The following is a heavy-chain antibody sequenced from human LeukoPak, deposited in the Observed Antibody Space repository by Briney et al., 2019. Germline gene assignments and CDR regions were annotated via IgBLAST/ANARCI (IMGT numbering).Heavy chain of an antibody. V-gene: IGHV4-59*08. CDR2: IYYSGST. Sequence: SETLSLTCTVSGGSISSYYWSWIRQPPGKGLEWIGYIYYSGSTNYNPSLKSRATISVDTSKNQFSLKLSSVTAADTAVYYCARRLYYDSSGYYGGDYFDYWGQGTLVTVSS. D-gene: IGHD3-22*01. CDR3: ARRLYYDSSGYYGGDYFDY. CDR1: GGSISSYY. J-gene: IGHJ4*02.